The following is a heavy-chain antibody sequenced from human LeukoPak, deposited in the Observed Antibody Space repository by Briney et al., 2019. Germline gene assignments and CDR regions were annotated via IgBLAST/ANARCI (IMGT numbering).Heavy chain of an antibody. Sequence: SETLSLTCAVYGGSFSGYYWSWIRQPPGKGLEWIGEINHSGSTNYNPSLKSRVTISVDTSKNQFSLKLSSVTAADTAVYYCARGLPVVPAASFMWRSKERGRYWFDPWGQGTLVTVSS. CDR1: GGSFSGYY. CDR2: INHSGST. V-gene: IGHV4-34*01. J-gene: IGHJ5*02. D-gene: IGHD2-2*01. CDR3: ARGLPVVPAASFMWRSKERGRYWFDP.